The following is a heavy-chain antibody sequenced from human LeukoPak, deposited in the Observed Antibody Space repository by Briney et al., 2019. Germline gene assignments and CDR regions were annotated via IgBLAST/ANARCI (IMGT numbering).Heavy chain of an antibody. D-gene: IGHD3-16*02. V-gene: IGHV3-7*01. CDR3: ARDPVGDVWGSYPDY. J-gene: IGHJ4*02. Sequence: GGSLRLFCAASGFTFSSYWMSWVRQAPGKGLEWVANIKQDGSEKYYVDSVKGRFTISRDNAKNSLYLQMNSLRAEDTAVYYCARDPVGDVWGSYPDYWGQGTLVTVSS. CDR2: IKQDGSEK. CDR1: GFTFSSYW.